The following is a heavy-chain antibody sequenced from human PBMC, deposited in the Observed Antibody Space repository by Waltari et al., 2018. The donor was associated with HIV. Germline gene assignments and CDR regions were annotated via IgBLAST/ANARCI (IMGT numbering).Heavy chain of an antibody. V-gene: IGHV5-51*03. Sequence: EVQLVQSGAEVKKPGESLKISCKGSGYSFATYWIGWVRQMPGKGLEWMGIIDPGDSDTIYSPSFQGEVTISADKSIRTAYLQWSSLKASDTAMYDCTKGMYANQDYFDNWGQGTLVTVSS. CDR2: IDPGDSDT. D-gene: IGHD2-8*01. J-gene: IGHJ4*02. CDR1: GYSFATYW. CDR3: TKGMYANQDYFDN.